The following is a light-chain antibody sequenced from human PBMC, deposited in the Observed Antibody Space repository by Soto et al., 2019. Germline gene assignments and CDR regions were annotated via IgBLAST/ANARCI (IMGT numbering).Light chain of an antibody. J-gene: IGKJ5*01. CDR2: KAS. CDR3: QQYNDWPPIT. Sequence: DIQMTESPSTLSASVGDRVTITCRASQTISSWLAWYQQKPGKAPKLLIYKASTLESAVPSRCSGSRSGTEFTLTTSSLQPEDFAVYYCQQYNDWPPITFGPGTRREIK. V-gene: IGKV1-5*03. CDR1: QTISSW.